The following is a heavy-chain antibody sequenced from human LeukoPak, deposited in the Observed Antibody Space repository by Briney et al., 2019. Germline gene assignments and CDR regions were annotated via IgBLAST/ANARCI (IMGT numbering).Heavy chain of an antibody. CDR1: GFTSSRFD. V-gene: IGHV3-21*01. Sequence: GGSLRLSRAAPGFTSSRFDMNWVRQAPGEGLEWVSSISTSSRYIYYRDSVKGRFTISRDDAKNSLYLQMNSLRVEDTAVYYCARADCSGSTCYLRRSWFDPWGQGTLVTVSS. D-gene: IGHD2-2*01. CDR3: ARADCSGSTCYLRRSWFDP. CDR2: ISTSSRYI. J-gene: IGHJ5*02.